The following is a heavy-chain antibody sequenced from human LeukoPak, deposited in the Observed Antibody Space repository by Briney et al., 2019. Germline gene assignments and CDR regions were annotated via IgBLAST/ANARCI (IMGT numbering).Heavy chain of an antibody. CDR2: IYYTGGST. CDR1: GASISGSGYY. V-gene: IGHV4-61*08. Sequence: PSETLSLTCAVSGASISGSGYYWSWIRQPPGKGLEWIAYIYYTGGSTNYNPSLKSRVTISVDTSNNQFSLKLSSVTAADTAVYYCARDKWRVGYYGSGSWINWFDPWGQGTLVTVSS. J-gene: IGHJ5*02. CDR3: ARDKWRVGYYGSGSWINWFDP. D-gene: IGHD3-10*01.